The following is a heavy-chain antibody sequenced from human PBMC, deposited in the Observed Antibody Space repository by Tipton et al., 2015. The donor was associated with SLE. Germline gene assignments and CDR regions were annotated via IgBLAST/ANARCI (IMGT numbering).Heavy chain of an antibody. V-gene: IGHV3-74*01. Sequence: SLRLSCAASGFTFSSYAMSWVRQAPGKGLVWVSRINSDGSSTSYADSVKGRFTISRDNAKNTLYLQMNSLRAEDTAVYYCARGGIVGATGADYWGQGTLVTVSS. CDR1: GFTFSSYA. CDR2: INSDGSST. D-gene: IGHD1-26*01. J-gene: IGHJ4*02. CDR3: ARGGIVGATGADY.